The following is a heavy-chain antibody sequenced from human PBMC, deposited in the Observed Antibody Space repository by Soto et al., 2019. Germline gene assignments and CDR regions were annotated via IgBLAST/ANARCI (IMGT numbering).Heavy chain of an antibody. CDR2: ISYDGSNK. V-gene: IGHV3-30*18. CDR3: AKIAAAATSGDY. Sequence: GGSLRLSCAASGFTFSSYGMHWVRQAPGKGLEWVAVISYDGSNKYYADSVKGRFAISRDNSKNTLYLQMNSLRAEDTAVYYCAKIAAAATSGDYWGQGTMLTVYS. D-gene: IGHD6-13*01. CDR1: GFTFSSYG. J-gene: IGHJ4*02.